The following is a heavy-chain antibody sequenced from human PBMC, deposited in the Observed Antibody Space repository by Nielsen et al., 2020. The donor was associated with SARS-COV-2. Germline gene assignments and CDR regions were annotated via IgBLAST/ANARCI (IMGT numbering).Heavy chain of an antibody. J-gene: IGHJ4*02. Sequence: GESLKISCAASGFTFSSYSMNWVRQAPGKGLEWVSSISSSSSYIYYADSVKGRFTISRDNAKNSLYLQMNSLRVEDTAVYYCARELTGGWYLFDHWGQGILVAVSS. CDR3: ARELTGGWYLFDH. CDR2: ISSSSSYI. V-gene: IGHV3-21*01. CDR1: GFTFSSYS. D-gene: IGHD6-19*01.